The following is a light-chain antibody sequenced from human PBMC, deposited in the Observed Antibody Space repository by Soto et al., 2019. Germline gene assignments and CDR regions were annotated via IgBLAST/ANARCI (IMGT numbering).Light chain of an antibody. CDR3: QQYISYPYT. CDR1: QTTNTW. V-gene: IGKV1-5*01. J-gene: IGKJ2*01. CDR2: DAS. Sequence: DIQMTQFPSTLSASVGDRVTITCRASQTTNTWLAWYQQKPGTAPKLLIYDASGLEGGVPSRFSASGSGTEFTLHISSLQPDDLATYYCQQYISYPYTFGQGTKVEIK.